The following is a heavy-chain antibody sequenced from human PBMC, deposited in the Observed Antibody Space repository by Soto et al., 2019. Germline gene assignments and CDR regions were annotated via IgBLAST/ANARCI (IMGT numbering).Heavy chain of an antibody. J-gene: IGHJ2*01. Sequence: QVQLVESGGGVVQPGRSLRLSCAASGFTFSSYAMHWVRQAPGKGLEWVAVISYDGSNKYYADSVKGRFTISRDNSKNTMYLQMNSLRAEDTAVYYCASVRGRYYYVWYFDLWGRGTLVTVSS. CDR3: ASVRGRYYYVWYFDL. V-gene: IGHV3-30-3*01. CDR1: GFTFSSYA. CDR2: ISYDGSNK. D-gene: IGHD3-22*01.